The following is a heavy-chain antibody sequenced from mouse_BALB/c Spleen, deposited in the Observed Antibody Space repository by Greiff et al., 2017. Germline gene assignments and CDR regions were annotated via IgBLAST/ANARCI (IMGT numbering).Heavy chain of an antibody. Sequence: EVQLQESGPGLVKPSQSLSLTCTVTGYSITSDYAWNWIRQFPGNKLEWMGYISYSGSTSYNPSLKSRISITRDTSKNQFFLQLNSVTTEDTATYYCARGRDYWFAYWGQGTLVTVSA. CDR2: ISYSGST. V-gene: IGHV3-2*02. CDR1: GYSITSDYA. D-gene: IGHD2-4*01. CDR3: ARGRDYWFAY. J-gene: IGHJ3*01.